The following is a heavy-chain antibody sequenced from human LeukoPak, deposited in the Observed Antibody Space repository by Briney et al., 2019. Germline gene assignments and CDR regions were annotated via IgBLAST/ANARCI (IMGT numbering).Heavy chain of an antibody. CDR1: GFIVSNNY. CDR3: ARGSTGWSRGDY. D-gene: IGHD2-2*01. CDR2: IYRSGST. V-gene: IGHV3-66*01. Sequence: GGSLRLSCAASGFIVSNNYMSWVRQAPGMGLEWVSVIYRSGSTYYADSVKGRFTISRDNSNNTVYLQMNSLRADDTAVYYCARGSTGWSRGDYWGRGTLVTVSP. J-gene: IGHJ4*02.